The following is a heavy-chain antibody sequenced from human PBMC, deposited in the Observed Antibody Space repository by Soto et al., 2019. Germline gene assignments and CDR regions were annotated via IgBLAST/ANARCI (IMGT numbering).Heavy chain of an antibody. D-gene: IGHD3-22*01. CDR3: AKDPATYYYDSSGPWGYWFDP. Sequence: PGGSLRLSCAASGFTFSSYGMHWVRQAPGKGLEWVAVISYDGSNKYYADSVKGRFTISRDNSKNTLYLQMNSLRAEDTAVYYCAKDPATYYYDSSGPWGYWFDPWGQGTLVTVSS. CDR1: GFTFSSYG. V-gene: IGHV3-30*18. CDR2: ISYDGSNK. J-gene: IGHJ5*02.